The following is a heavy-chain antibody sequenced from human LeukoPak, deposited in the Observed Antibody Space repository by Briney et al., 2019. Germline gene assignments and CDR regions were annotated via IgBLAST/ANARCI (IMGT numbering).Heavy chain of an antibody. CDR2: IYYSGST. CDR3: SAVRSSSSRRGLWSGPLYYYYGLDV. D-gene: IGHD2-2*01. Sequence: SETLSLTCTVSGGSISSSIYYWGWIRQPPGKGLEWIGNIYYSGSTYYSPSLESRVTISVDTSKNQFSLKLSSVTAADTAVYYCSAVRSSSSRRGLWSGPLYYYYGLDVWGQGTTVTVSS. V-gene: IGHV4-39*01. J-gene: IGHJ6*02. CDR1: GGSISSSIYY.